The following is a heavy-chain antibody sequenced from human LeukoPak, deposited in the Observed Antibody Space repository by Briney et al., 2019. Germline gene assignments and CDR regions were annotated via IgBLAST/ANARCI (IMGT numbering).Heavy chain of an antibody. J-gene: IGHJ3*02. Sequence: GGSLRLSCAASGFTFDDYAMHLVRQAPGKGLGWVSGISWNSGSIGYADSVKGRFTISRDNAKNSLYLQMNSLRAEDTALYYCAKGVGATFDAFDIWGQGTMVTVSS. CDR1: GFTFDDYA. D-gene: IGHD1-26*01. V-gene: IGHV3-9*01. CDR2: ISWNSGSI. CDR3: AKGVGATFDAFDI.